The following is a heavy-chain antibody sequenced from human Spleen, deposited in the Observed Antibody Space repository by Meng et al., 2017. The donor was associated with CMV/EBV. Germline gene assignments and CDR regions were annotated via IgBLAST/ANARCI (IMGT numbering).Heavy chain of an antibody. CDR3: ARQSGSYFSHWFDP. Sequence: GSLRLSCRVSDGSISSYYWNWIRQPPGKGLEWIGYIYYSGNTNHNPSLKSRVTISVDMSKNQVSLKLSSVTAADTAVYYCARQSGSYFSHWFDPWGQGTLVTVSS. CDR2: IYYSGNT. D-gene: IGHD1-26*01. CDR1: DGSISSYY. J-gene: IGHJ5*02. V-gene: IGHV4-59*08.